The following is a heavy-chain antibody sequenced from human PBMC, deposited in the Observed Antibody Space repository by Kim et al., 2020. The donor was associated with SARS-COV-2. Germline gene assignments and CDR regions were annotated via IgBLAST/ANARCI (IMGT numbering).Heavy chain of an antibody. D-gene: IGHD2-15*01. CDR3: AKSKVVVAALWDWDAFDI. Sequence: SETLSLTCTVSGGSISSSSYYWGWIRQPPGKGLEWIGSIYYSGSTYYNPSLKSRVTISVDTSKNQFSLKLSSVTAADTAVYYCAKSKVVVAALWDWDAFDIWGQGTMVTVSS. CDR1: GGSISSSSYY. J-gene: IGHJ3*02. CDR2: IYYSGST. V-gene: IGHV4-39*01.